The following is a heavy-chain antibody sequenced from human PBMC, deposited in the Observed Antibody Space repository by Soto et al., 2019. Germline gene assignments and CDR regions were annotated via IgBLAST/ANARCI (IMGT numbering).Heavy chain of an antibody. V-gene: IGHV3-23*01. J-gene: IGHJ4*02. D-gene: IGHD6-6*01. CDR2: ISGSGGST. Sequence: EVQLLESGGGLVQPGGSLRLSCAASGFTFSSYAMSWVRQAPGKGLEWVSAISGSGGSTYYADSVKGRFTISRDNSKNTLYLQMNSLRAEDTAVYYCAKVEIAARPVGGFFDYWGQGTLVTVSS. CDR1: GFTFSSYA. CDR3: AKVEIAARPVGGFFDY.